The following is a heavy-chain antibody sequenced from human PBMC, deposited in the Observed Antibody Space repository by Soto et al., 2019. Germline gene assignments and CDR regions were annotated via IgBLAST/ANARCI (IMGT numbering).Heavy chain of an antibody. V-gene: IGHV3-23*01. CDR3: AGQRSPEGWFDP. J-gene: IGHJ5*02. CDR2: ISASGDRT. Sequence: GSLRLSCAASGFPSSMFAMSWVRQAPGKGLQWVSSISASGDRTKYADSVKGRFTISRDNSKKTLYLQMNSLRVEDTAIYYCAGQRSPEGWFDPWGQGTLVTVSS. CDR1: GFPSSMFA. D-gene: IGHD3-10*01.